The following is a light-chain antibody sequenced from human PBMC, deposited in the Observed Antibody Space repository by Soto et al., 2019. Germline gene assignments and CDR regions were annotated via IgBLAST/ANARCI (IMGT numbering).Light chain of an antibody. CDR2: EVT. V-gene: IGLV2-8*01. Sequence: QSVLTQPPSASGSPGQSVTISCTGTTSDIGAYNYVSWYQQRPGKAPKLIIYEVTRRPSGVPDRIFGSKSYTTASLTVSGLQAEDEADYYCSSFAGTNSFVFGTGTKVTAL. J-gene: IGLJ1*01. CDR3: SSFAGTNSFV. CDR1: TSDIGAYNY.